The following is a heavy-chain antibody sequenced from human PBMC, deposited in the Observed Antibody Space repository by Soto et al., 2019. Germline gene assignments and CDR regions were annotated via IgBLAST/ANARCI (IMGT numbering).Heavy chain of an antibody. CDR1: GGSISGHS. D-gene: IGHD5-12*01. Sequence: PSETLSLTCTVSGGSISGHSWIWIRQPAGKGLEWIGHIYPSGSTSYNPSLRSRVTMSLDTSSNQIFLNLTSVTAADTAVFYCVRGRSYSVYDFWGQGTMVTVYS. CDR3: VRGRSYSVYDF. V-gene: IGHV4-4*07. J-gene: IGHJ4*02. CDR2: IYPSGST.